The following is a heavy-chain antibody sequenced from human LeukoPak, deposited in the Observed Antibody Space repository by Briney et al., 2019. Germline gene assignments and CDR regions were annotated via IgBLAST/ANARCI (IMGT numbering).Heavy chain of an antibody. CDR1: GGSISTYY. CDR3: AGAAAAMFWDY. CDR2: INYSGST. V-gene: IGHV4-59*12. J-gene: IGHJ4*02. Sequence: SETLSLTCTVSGGSISTYYWSWIRQPPGKGLEWIGFINYSGSTNYNPSLKSRVTISVDTSKNQFSLKLSSVTAADTAVYYCAGAAAAMFWDYWGQGTLVTVSS. D-gene: IGHD2-2*01.